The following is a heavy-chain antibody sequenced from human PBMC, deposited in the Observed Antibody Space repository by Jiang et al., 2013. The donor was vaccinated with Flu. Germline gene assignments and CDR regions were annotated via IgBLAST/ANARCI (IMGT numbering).Heavy chain of an antibody. Sequence: GLVKPSQTLSLTCSVSYDTISSGTYYWSWIRQPAGKGPEWIGRIYPSGSTNYNPSLKTRVTISVDTSKNEIFLNLSSVTAADTAVYYCARGRRYFEYLIGDRLDCWGQGTLVTVSS. CDR2: IYPSGST. J-gene: IGHJ4*02. D-gene: IGHD3-9*01. CDR3: ARGRRYFEYLIGDRLDC. CDR1: YDTISSGTYY. V-gene: IGHV4-61*02.